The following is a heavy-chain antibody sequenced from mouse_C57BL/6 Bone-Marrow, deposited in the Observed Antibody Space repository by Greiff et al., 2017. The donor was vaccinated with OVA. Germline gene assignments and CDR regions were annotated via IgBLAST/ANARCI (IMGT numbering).Heavy chain of an antibody. CDR1: GYAFSSSW. Sequence: LQESGPELVKPGASVKISCKASGYAFSSSWMNWVKQRPGKGLEWIGRIYPGDGDTNYNGKFKGKATLTADKSSSTAYMQLSSLTSEDSAVYFCARELGLYYFDYWGQGTTLTVSS. CDR3: ARELGLYYFDY. D-gene: IGHD4-1*01. J-gene: IGHJ2*01. CDR2: IYPGDGDT. V-gene: IGHV1-82*01.